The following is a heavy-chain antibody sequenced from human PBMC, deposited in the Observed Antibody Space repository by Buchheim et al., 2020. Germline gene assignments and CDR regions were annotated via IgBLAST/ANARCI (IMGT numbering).Heavy chain of an antibody. V-gene: IGHV3-7*03. CDR3: ARGAYSSSWYGVGYYYYGMDV. CDR2: IKQDGSEK. CDR1: GFTFSSYW. J-gene: IGHJ6*02. Sequence: EVQLVESGGGLVQPGGSLRLSCAASGFTFSSYWMSWVRQAPGKGLEWVANIKQDGSEKYYVDSVKGRFTISRDNAKNSLYLQMNSLRAEDTAVYYCARGAYSSSWYGVGYYYYGMDVWGQGTT. D-gene: IGHD6-13*01.